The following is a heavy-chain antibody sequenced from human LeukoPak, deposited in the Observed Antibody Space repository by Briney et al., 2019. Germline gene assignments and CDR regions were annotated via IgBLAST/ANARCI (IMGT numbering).Heavy chain of an antibody. Sequence: SVKVSCKASGFTFTSSAMQWVRQARGQRLEWIGWIVVGSGNTNYAQKFQERVTITRDMSTSTAYMELSSLRSEDTAVYYCAAPSPVHYDILTGYYPDAFDIWGQGTMVTVSS. D-gene: IGHD3-9*01. CDR2: IVVGSGNT. J-gene: IGHJ3*02. CDR1: GFTFTSSA. CDR3: AAPSPVHYDILTGYYPDAFDI. V-gene: IGHV1-58*02.